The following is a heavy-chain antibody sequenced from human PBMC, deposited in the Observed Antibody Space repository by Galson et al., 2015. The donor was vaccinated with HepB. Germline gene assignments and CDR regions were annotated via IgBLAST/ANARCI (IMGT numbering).Heavy chain of an antibody. V-gene: IGHV3-23*01. CDR3: APRPGNNDPFDY. CDR1: GFTFSLYA. J-gene: IGHJ4*02. CDR2: ISGGGSST. Sequence: SLRLSCAASGFTFSLYAMTWVRQAPGKGLEWVSAISGGGSSTYYADSVKGRFTISRDNSKNTLYLQMNSLRAEDTAVYYCAPRPGNNDPFDYWGQGTLVTVSS. D-gene: IGHD1-1*01.